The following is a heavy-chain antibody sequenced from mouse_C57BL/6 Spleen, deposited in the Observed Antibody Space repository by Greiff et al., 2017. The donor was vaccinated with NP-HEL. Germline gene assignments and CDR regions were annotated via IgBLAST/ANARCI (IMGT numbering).Heavy chain of an antibody. D-gene: IGHD1-1*01. CDR2: IYPGDGDP. CDR3: ARAHYYGSSYGAMDY. Sequence: QVQLQQSGAELVKPGASVKISCKASGYAFSSYWMNWVKQRPGKGLEWIGQIYPGDGDPNYNGKFKGKATLTADKSSSTAYMQLSSLTSEDSAVYFCARAHYYGSSYGAMDYWGQGTSVTVSS. CDR1: GYAFSSYW. J-gene: IGHJ4*01. V-gene: IGHV1-80*01.